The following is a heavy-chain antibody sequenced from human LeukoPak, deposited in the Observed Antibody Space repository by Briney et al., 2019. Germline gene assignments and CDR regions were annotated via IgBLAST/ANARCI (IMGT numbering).Heavy chain of an antibody. CDR1: GFTFSSYD. CDR2: IGTAGDT. CDR3: ARARVYYYGMDV. J-gene: IGHJ6*02. V-gene: IGHV3-13*01. Sequence: GGSLRLSCAASGFTFSSYDMHWVRQATGKGLEWVSAIGTAGDTYYPGSVKGRFTISRENAKNSLYLQMNSLRAEDTAVYYCARARVYYYGMDVWGQGTTVTVSS.